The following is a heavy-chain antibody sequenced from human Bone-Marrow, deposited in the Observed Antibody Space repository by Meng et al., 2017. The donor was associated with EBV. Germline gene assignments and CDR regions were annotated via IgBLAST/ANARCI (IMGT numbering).Heavy chain of an antibody. D-gene: IGHD3-22*01. Sequence: QVQLVQSGTVMKKPGASVKVCCKASGYTLNRYGISGVRQAPGEGLEWMGWISADNGNTHYARTLQGRVTMNTDTSTSTDYMEMSSLRSADTAVYYCARERWGITMIVASFDYWGQGTLVTVSS. CDR3: ARERWGITMIVASFDY. CDR1: GYTLNRYG. V-gene: IGHV1-18*01. CDR2: ISADNGNT. J-gene: IGHJ4*02.